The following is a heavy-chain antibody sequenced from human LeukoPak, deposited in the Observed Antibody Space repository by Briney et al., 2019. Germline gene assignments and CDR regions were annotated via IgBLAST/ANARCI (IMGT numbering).Heavy chain of an antibody. CDR2: INPNSGGT. J-gene: IGHJ4*02. CDR3: ATGPYDSSGFLNY. Sequence: ASVKVSCKASGYTFTGYYMHWLRQAPGQGLEWMGWINPNSGGTNYAQKFQGRVTMTRDTSISTAYMELSSLRSEDTAVYYCATGPYDSSGFLNYWGQGTLVTVSS. D-gene: IGHD3-22*01. CDR1: GYTFTGYY. V-gene: IGHV1-2*02.